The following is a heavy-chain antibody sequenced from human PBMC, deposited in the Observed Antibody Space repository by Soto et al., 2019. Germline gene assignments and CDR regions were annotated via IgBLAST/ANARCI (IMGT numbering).Heavy chain of an antibody. D-gene: IGHD3-3*01. CDR1: GFTFGDYA. CDR2: IRSKAYGGTT. CDR3: TRDQEKRRITIFGVVT. V-gene: IGHV3-49*03. Sequence: GGSLRLSCTASGFTFGDYAMSWFRQAPGKGLEWVGFIRSKAYGGTTEYAASVKGRFTISRDDSKSIAYLQMNSLKTEDTAVYYCTRDQEKRRITIFGVVTWGQGTLVTVSS. J-gene: IGHJ5*02.